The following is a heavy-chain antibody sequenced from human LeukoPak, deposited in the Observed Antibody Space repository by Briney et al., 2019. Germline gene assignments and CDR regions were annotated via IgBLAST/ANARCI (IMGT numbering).Heavy chain of an antibody. J-gene: IGHJ4*02. Sequence: GGSLRLSCEGSGFTFRSYAMNWVRQAPGKGLEWVSGISGTSTYYADSVKGRFTISRDNSKNTLYLQMNSLRAEDTALYYCAKHDYGDYVLDYWGQGALVTVSS. D-gene: IGHD4-17*01. CDR1: GFTFRSYA. CDR2: ISGTST. CDR3: AKHDYGDYVLDY. V-gene: IGHV3-23*01.